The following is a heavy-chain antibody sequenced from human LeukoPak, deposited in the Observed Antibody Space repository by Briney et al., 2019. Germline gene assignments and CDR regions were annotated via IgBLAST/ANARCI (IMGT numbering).Heavy chain of an antibody. CDR1: GGSISTYY. CDR2: IYYSGST. J-gene: IGHJ4*02. V-gene: IGHV4-59*01. CDR3: ARDRYGDHTYFDY. Sequence: PSETLSLTCTVSGGSISTYYWSWIRQPPGKGLEWIGYIYYSGSTNYNPSLKSRVTISLDTSKNQFSLKLSSVTAADTAVYYCARDRYGDHTYFDYWGQGTLVTVSS. D-gene: IGHD4-17*01.